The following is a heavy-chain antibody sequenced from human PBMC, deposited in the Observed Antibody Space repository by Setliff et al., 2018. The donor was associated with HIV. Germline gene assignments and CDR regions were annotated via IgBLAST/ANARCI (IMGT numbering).Heavy chain of an antibody. CDR1: GYSISSGYY. Sequence: PSETLSLTCTVSGYSISSGYYWGWIRQPPGKGLEWIGSIYHSGSTYYNPSLKSRVTISVDTSKNQFSLKLSSVTAADTAAYYCARDPPGYGDSKDYWGQGKLVTVS. CDR3: ARDPPGYGDSKDY. V-gene: IGHV4-38-2*02. D-gene: IGHD4-17*01. CDR2: IYHSGST. J-gene: IGHJ4*02.